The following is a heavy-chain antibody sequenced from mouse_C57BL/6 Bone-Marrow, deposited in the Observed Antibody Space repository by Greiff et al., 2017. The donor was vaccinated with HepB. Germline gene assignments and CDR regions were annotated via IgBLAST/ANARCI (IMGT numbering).Heavy chain of an antibody. CDR1: GFTFSDYY. Sequence: DVQLVESGGGLVQPGGSLKLSCAASGFTFSDYYMYWVRQTPEKRLEWVAYISNGGGSTYYPDTVKGRFTISRDNAKNTLYLQMSRLKSEDTAMYYCARRGSYPYAMDYWGQGTSVTVSS. D-gene: IGHD6-1*01. CDR3: ARRGSYPYAMDY. CDR2: ISNGGGST. V-gene: IGHV5-12*01. J-gene: IGHJ4*01.